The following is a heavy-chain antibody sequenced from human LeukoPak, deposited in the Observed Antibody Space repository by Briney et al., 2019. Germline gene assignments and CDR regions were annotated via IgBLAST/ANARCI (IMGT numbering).Heavy chain of an antibody. Sequence: ASVKVSCKASGYTFTSYYMHWVRQAPGQGLEWMGIINPSGGSTSYAQKFQGRVTMTRDTSISTAYMELSRLRSDDTAVYYCSYGQEVFSDYWGQGTLVTVSS. CDR2: INPSGGST. V-gene: IGHV1-46*01. CDR3: SYGQEVFSDY. CDR1: GYTFTSYY. D-gene: IGHD2-21*01. J-gene: IGHJ4*02.